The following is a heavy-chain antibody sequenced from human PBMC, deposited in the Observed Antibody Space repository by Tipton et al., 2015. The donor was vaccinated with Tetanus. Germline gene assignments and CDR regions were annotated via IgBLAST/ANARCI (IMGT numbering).Heavy chain of an antibody. J-gene: IGHJ4*01. D-gene: IGHD2-21*02. CDR3: ATVGLVTASVKY. V-gene: IGHV4-61*01. CDR2: VYHSGAT. CDR1: GSSISRSSHY. Sequence: GLVKPSETLSLTCTVSGSSISRSSHYWTWIRQPPGKEPEWVGYVYHSGATNYHPSLKSRLAISADTSKNQFSLNLRSVITADTAVYYCATVGLVTASVKYWGQGTLVTVSS.